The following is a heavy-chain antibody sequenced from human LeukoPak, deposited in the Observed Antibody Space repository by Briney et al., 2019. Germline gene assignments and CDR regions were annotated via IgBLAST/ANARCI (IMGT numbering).Heavy chain of an antibody. CDR2: IIPVFGTA. CDR3: AKQGAVRQDYYMDV. D-gene: IGHD6-19*01. CDR1: GGSFSSYA. J-gene: IGHJ6*03. V-gene: IGHV1-69*06. Sequence: SLKVSCKASGGSFSSYAISWVRQAPGQGLEWMGRIIPVFGTASYAQKFQGRVNITADIVSSTASMELTSLTSEDTAVYFCAKQGAVRQDYYMDVWGNGMTVTVSS.